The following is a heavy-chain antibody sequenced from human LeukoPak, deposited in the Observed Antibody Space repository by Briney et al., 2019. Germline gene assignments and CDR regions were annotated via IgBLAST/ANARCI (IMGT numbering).Heavy chain of an antibody. CDR1: GFTFSSYS. CDR3: ARDASSSWYEGNAFDI. J-gene: IGHJ3*02. CDR2: ISSSSSYI. Sequence: GGSLRLSCAASGFTFSSYSMNWVRQAPGKGLEWVSSISSSSSYIYYADSVKGRFTISRDNAKNSLYLQMNSLRAEDTAVYYCARDASSSWYEGNAFDIWGQGTMVTVSS. D-gene: IGHD6-13*01. V-gene: IGHV3-21*01.